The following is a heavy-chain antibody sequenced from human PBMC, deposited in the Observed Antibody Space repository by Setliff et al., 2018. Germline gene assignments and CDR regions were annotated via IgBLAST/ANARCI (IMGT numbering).Heavy chain of an antibody. CDR3: TRSRGPRVVLAADFDF. CDR1: GYTITNFA. Sequence: ASVKVSCKASGYTITNFALNWVRQAPGRGPEWMGWINTNSGNPTYAQKFQDRLTVTADTSTKTTYMELRSLTSDDTAVYFCTRSRGPRVVLAADFDFWGQGTLVTVSS. V-gene: IGHV1-18*01. D-gene: IGHD3-16*01. J-gene: IGHJ4*02. CDR2: INTNSGNP.